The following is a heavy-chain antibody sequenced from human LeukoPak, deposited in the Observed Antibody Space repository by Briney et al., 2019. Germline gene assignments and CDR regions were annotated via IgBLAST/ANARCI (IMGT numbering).Heavy chain of an antibody. CDR1: GYTFTSYD. CDR2: MNPNSGNT. V-gene: IGHV1-8*01. CDR3: ERARLLVAATPYFAY. Sequence: ASXKVSCKSSGYTFTSYDINWVQQATGRGSEWMGWMNPNSGNTGYAQKFQGRATMNRNTSISTAYMELSSLTSEPTAVYYCERARLLVAATPYFAYLHQGTLVIVSS. J-gene: IGHJ4*02. D-gene: IGHD2-15*01.